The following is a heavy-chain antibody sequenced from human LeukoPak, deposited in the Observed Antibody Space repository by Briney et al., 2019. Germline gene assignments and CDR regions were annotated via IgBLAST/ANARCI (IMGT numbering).Heavy chain of an antibody. J-gene: IGHJ2*01. D-gene: IGHD1-14*01. V-gene: IGHV4-38-2*02. CDR2: IYHSGST. CDR3: ARQTEPDYKTSGWYFDL. Sequence: SETLSLTCTVSGYSIGSGYYWGWIRQPPGKGLEWIGSIYHSGSTYYNPSLKSRVTISIDTSKNQFSLKLTSVTAADTAVYYCARQTEPDYKTSGWYFDLWGRGTLVTVSS. CDR1: GYSIGSGYY.